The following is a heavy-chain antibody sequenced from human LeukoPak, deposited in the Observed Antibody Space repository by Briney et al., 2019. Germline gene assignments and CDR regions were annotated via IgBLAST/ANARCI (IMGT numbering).Heavy chain of an antibody. CDR2: IYYSGST. V-gene: IGHV4-31*03. CDR3: AGASEPGRYYGSGSYYNEPYYFDY. D-gene: IGHD3-10*01. CDR1: GGSISSGGYY. J-gene: IGHJ4*02. Sequence: PSETLSLTCTVSGGSISSGGYYWSWIRQHPGKGLEWIGYIYYSGSTYYNPSPKSRVTISVDTSKNQFSLKLSSVTAADTAVYYCAGASEPGRYYGSGSYYNEPYYFDYWGQGTLVTVSS.